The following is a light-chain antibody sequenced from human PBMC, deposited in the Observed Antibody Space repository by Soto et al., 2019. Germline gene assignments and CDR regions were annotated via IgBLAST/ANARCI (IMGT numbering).Light chain of an antibody. CDR1: QGIRNY. CDR3: QQRSNWPA. J-gene: IGKJ1*01. Sequence: EVVLTQSPATLSLSPGERATLSCRASQGIRNYLAWYQQKPGQAPRLLIYDASNRATVIPARFSGSGSGTDFTLIISSLEPEDFAVYYCQQRSNWPAFGQGTKV. CDR2: DAS. V-gene: IGKV3-11*01.